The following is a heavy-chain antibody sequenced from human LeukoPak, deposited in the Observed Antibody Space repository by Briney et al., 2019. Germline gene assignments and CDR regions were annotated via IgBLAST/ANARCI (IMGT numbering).Heavy chain of an antibody. J-gene: IGHJ4*02. V-gene: IGHV3-7*05. CDR2: IKQDGSEK. D-gene: IGHD4-23*01. CDR1: GFTFSSYG. Sequence: PGGSLRLSCAASGFTFSSYGMHWVRQAPGKGLEWVANIKQDGSEKYYVDSVKGRFTISRDNSKNTLYLQMNSLRAEDTAVYYCAKRLGSGGNSYFDYWGQGTLVTVSS. CDR3: AKRLGSGGNSYFDY.